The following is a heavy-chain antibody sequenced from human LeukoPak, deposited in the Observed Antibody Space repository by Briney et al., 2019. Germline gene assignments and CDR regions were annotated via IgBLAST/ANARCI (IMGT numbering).Heavy chain of an antibody. CDR1: GFTFSSYS. CDR3: ARDSRRFLEWSYYFDY. J-gene: IGHJ4*02. CDR2: ISSSSSTI. D-gene: IGHD3-3*01. Sequence: GGSLRLSCAASGFTFSSYSVNWVRQAPGKGLEWVSYISSSSSTICYADSVKGRFTISRDNAKNTLYLQMNSLRDEDTAVYYCARDSRRFLEWSYYFDYWGQGTLVTVSS. V-gene: IGHV3-48*02.